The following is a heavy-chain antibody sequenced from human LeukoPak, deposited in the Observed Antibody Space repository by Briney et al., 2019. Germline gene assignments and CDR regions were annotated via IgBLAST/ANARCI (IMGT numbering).Heavy chain of an antibody. V-gene: IGHV1-69*05. Sequence: GASVKVTCKASGGTFSSYAISWVRQAPGQGLEWMGGIIPIFGTANYAQKFQGRVTITTDESTSTAYMELSSLRSEDTAVYYCASGCSGGSCYFDYWGQGTLVTVSS. D-gene: IGHD2-15*01. CDR2: IIPIFGTA. J-gene: IGHJ4*02. CDR1: GGTFSSYA. CDR3: ASGCSGGSCYFDY.